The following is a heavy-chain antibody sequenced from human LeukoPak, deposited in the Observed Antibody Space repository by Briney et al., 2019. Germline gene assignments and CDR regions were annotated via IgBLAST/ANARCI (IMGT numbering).Heavy chain of an antibody. V-gene: IGHV4-34*01. J-gene: IGHJ6*03. Sequence: SETLSLTCAVSGGSFSGYYWSWTRQPPGKGLEWIGEINHSGSTNYNPSLKSRVTISVDTSKNQFSLKLSSVTAADTAVYYCARGITGVDCSSTSCFTWCYYYYMDVWGKGTTVTVSS. CDR2: INHSGST. CDR1: GGSFSGYY. D-gene: IGHD2-2*01. CDR3: ARGITGVDCSSTSCFTWCYYYYMDV.